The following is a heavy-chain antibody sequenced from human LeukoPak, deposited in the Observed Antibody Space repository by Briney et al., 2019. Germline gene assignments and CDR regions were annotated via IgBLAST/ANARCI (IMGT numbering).Heavy chain of an antibody. CDR1: GFTFSSYA. CDR3: AREAPYYDILTGYFDY. V-gene: IGHV3-30-3*01. J-gene: IGHJ4*02. D-gene: IGHD3-9*01. CDR2: ISYDGSNK. Sequence: PGRSLRLSCAASGFTFSSYAMRWVRQAPGKGLEWVAVISYDGSNKYYADSVKGRFTISRDNSKNTLYLQMNSLRAEDTAVYYCAREAPYYDILTGYFDYWGQGTLVTVSS.